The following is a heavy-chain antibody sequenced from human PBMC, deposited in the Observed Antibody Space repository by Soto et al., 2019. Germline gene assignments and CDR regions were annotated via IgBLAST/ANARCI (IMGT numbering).Heavy chain of an antibody. CDR2: AYYSGDT. D-gene: IGHD2-8*01. V-gene: IGHV4-59*01. CDR1: GGSISRYY. J-gene: IGHJ5*02. Sequence: SETLSLTCSVSGGSISRYYWSWIRQPPGKGLEWIGYAYYSGDTGYNPSLKSRVTMAVDTSKSQVSLKLSSVTAADTAVYYCARDRSTYGGGGTGEVKENWFDPWGQGALVTVSS. CDR3: ARDRSTYGGGGTGEVKENWFDP.